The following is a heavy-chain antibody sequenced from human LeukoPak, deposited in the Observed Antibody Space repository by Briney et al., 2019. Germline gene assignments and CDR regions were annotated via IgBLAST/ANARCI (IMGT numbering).Heavy chain of an antibody. CDR1: GFTFSSYA. CDR3: AKGPNHECGGDCSPHWFDP. J-gene: IGHJ5*02. D-gene: IGHD2-21*02. Sequence: GGSLRLSCAASGFTFSSYAMSWVRQAPGKGLEWVSAISGSGGSTYYADSVKGRFTISRDNSKNTLYLQMNSLRAEDTAVYYCAKGPNHECGGDCSPHWFDPWGQGTLVTVSS. V-gene: IGHV3-23*01. CDR2: ISGSGGST.